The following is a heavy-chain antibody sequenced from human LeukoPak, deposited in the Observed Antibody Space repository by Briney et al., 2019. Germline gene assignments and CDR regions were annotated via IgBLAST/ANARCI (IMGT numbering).Heavy chain of an antibody. CDR3: ARLGYSGYWGRDY. D-gene: IGHD5-12*01. V-gene: IGHV4-34*01. CDR2: INHSGST. J-gene: IGHJ4*02. Sequence: SETLSLTCAVYGGSFSGYYWSWIRQPPGKGLEWIGEINHSGSTNYNPSLKSRVTISVDTSKNQFSLKLSSVTAVDTAVYYCARLGYSGYWGRDYWGQGTLVTVSS. CDR1: GGSFSGYY.